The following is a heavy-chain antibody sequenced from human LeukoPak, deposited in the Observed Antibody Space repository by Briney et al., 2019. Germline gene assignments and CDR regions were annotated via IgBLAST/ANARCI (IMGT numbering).Heavy chain of an antibody. Sequence: SETLSLTCGVFGGSLSGAFWSWIRQPPGKGLEWIGEINHSGSTNYNPSLKSRVTISVDTSKNQFSLKLSSVTAADTAVYYCARRKAQIYVWGSYRPDAFDIWGQGTMVTVSS. J-gene: IGHJ3*02. CDR3: ARRKAQIYVWGSYRPDAFDI. CDR2: INHSGST. D-gene: IGHD3-16*02. CDR1: GGSLSGAF. V-gene: IGHV4-34*01.